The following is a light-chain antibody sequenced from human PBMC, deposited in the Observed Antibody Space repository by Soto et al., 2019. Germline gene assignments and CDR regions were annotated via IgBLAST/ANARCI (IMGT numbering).Light chain of an antibody. J-gene: IGKJ1*01. CDR2: GAS. CDR1: QSVSSN. CDR3: QQYNTWPPIT. V-gene: IGKV3-15*01. Sequence: EIVLTQPPGTLSLSPGERATLSCRASQSVSSNYLAWYQQKPGQAPRLLIYGASIRATGIPARFSGSGSWTEFTLTISSLQSEDFAVYYCQQYNTWPPITFGQGTKVDIK.